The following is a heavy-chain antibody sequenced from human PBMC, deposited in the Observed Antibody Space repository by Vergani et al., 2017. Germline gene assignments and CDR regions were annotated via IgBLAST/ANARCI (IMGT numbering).Heavy chain of an antibody. Sequence: EVQLLESGGGLVQPGGSLRLSCAASGFTFSSYAMSWVRQAPGKGLEWVSAISGSGGSTYYADSVKGRFTISRDNSKNTLYLQMNSLRAEDTAVYYCAIGPSSTTVTTWFDPWGQGTLVTVSS. CDR3: AIGPSSTTVTTWFDP. J-gene: IGHJ5*02. D-gene: IGHD4-11*01. CDR2: ISGSGGST. V-gene: IGHV3-23*01. CDR1: GFTFSSYA.